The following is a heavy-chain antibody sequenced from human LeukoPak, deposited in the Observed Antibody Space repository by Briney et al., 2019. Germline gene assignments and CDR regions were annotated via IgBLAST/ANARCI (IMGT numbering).Heavy chain of an antibody. J-gene: IGHJ4*02. CDR2: ISYSGST. V-gene: IGHV4-39*01. CDR1: GGSISSSSDY. Sequence: SETLSLTCTVSGGSISSSSDYWGWIRQPPGKGLEWIGTISYSGSTYYNPSLKGRVTISVDTSKNQFSLKLNSVTAADAAVYHCARHWFHCSIAGCYYDSWGQGTLVTVSS. D-gene: IGHD2-2*01. CDR3: ARHWFHCSIAGCYYDS.